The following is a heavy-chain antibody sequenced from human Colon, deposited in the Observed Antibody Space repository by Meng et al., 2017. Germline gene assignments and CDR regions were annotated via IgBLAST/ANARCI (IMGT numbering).Heavy chain of an antibody. V-gene: IGHV3-7*01. CDR1: GFTFSSHW. J-gene: IGHJ3*01. D-gene: IGHD6-19*01. CDR3: ASRPYSSGWYGAFGV. CDR2: IKYDGSEK. Sequence: GESPKIPCAASGFTFSSHWMSWVRQAPGKGLEWVANIKYDGSEKYYVDSGTGRFTISRDNDQNSLYLQMNSPRAEDSSVYYCASRPYSSGWYGAFGVWGQGTMVTVSS.